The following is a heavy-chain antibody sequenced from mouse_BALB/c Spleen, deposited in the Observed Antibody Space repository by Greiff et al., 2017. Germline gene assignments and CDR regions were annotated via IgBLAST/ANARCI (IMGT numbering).Heavy chain of an antibody. CDR3: ARWLLRVRYFEV. Sequence: VQLQQSGAELVKPGASVKLSCTASGFNIKDTYMHWVKQRPEQGLEWIGRIDPANGNTKYDPKFQGKATITADTSSNTAYLQLSSLTSEDTAVYYCARWLLRVRYFEVWGAGTTVTVSS. CDR2: IDPANGNT. V-gene: IGHV14-3*02. CDR1: GFNIKDTY. D-gene: IGHD2-3*01. J-gene: IGHJ1*01.